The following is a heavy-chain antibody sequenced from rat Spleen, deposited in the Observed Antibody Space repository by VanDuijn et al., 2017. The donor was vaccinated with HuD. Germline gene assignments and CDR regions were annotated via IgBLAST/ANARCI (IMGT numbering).Heavy chain of an antibody. CDR1: GFTFSNYD. D-gene: IGHD1-2*01. V-gene: IGHV5-25*01. CDR2: ISTSGGST. Sequence: EVQLVESGGGLVQPGRSLKLSCAASGFTFSNYDMAWVRQAPTKGLEWVASISTSGGSTYYRDSVKGRFTVSRDNAKSTLYLQMDSLRSEDTATYYCARGAAISTGVMDAWGQGASVTVSS. J-gene: IGHJ4*01. CDR3: ARGAAISTGVMDA.